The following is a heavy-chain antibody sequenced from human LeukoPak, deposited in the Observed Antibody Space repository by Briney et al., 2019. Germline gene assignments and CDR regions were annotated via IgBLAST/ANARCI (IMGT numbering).Heavy chain of an antibody. CDR1: GFTFTSSA. J-gene: IGHJ3*02. CDR2: IVVGSGNT. Sequence: SVKVSCKASGFTFTSSAVQWVRQARGQRLEWIGWIVVGSGNTNYAQKFQERVTITRDMSTGTAYMELSSLRSEDTAVYYCAALGMVGAEGAFDIWGQGTMVTVSS. D-gene: IGHD1-26*01. V-gene: IGHV1-58*01. CDR3: AALGMVGAEGAFDI.